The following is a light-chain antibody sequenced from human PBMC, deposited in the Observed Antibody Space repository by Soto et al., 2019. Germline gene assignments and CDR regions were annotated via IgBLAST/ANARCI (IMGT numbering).Light chain of an antibody. J-gene: IGKJ1*01. V-gene: IGKV3-15*01. Sequence: EIVLTHSPATLSVSPGERSTLSCRASQSVSSNLAWYQQKPGQAPRLLIYGASTRATGIPARFSGSGSGTEFTLTINSLQSEDFAVYYCQQYNNWPRTFGQGTKVDI. CDR3: QQYNNWPRT. CDR2: GAS. CDR1: QSVSSN.